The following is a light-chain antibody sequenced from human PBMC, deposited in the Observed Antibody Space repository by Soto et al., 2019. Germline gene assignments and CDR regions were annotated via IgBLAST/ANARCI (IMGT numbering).Light chain of an antibody. CDR1: SSNIGNNY. CDR2: DNN. V-gene: IGLV1-51*01. Sequence: QSVLTQPPSVSAAPGQKVTISCSGSSSNIGNNYVSWYQQLPGTAPKLLIYDNNKRPSGIPDRFAGSKSGTSATLGITGLQTGDEAGYYCGTWDSGMSPDWVFGGGPQLTVL. CDR3: GTWDSGMSPDWV. J-gene: IGLJ3*02.